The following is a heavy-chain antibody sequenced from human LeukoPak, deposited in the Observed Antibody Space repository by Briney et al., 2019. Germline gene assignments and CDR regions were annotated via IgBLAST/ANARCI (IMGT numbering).Heavy chain of an antibody. CDR2: IWYDGSKE. V-gene: IGHV3-30*19. D-gene: IGHD3-3*01. Sequence: GGSLRLSCAASGFTFSRYGMHWVRQAPGKGLEWVAVIWYDGSKEYYADSVKGRFTISRDNSKNTLYLQMNSLRAEDTAVYYCARDRTYYDFWSDLLDAFDIWGQGTMVTVSS. J-gene: IGHJ3*02. CDR1: GFTFSRYG. CDR3: ARDRTYYDFWSDLLDAFDI.